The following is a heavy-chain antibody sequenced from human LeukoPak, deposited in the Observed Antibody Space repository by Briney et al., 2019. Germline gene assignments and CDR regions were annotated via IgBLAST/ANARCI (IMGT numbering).Heavy chain of an antibody. CDR3: ARVYYDFWSGYESDAFDI. D-gene: IGHD3-3*01. Sequence: ASVKVSCKASGYTFTSYGISWVRQAPGQGLEWMGWISAYNGNTNYAQKLQGRVTMTTDTSTSTAYMELRSLRSDDTAVYYCARVYYDFWSGYESDAFDIWGQGTMVTVSS. CDR1: GYTFTSYG. CDR2: ISAYNGNT. J-gene: IGHJ3*02. V-gene: IGHV1-18*01.